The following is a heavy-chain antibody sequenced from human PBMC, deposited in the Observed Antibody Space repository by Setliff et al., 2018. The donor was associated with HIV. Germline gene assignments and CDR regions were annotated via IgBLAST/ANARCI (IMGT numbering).Heavy chain of an antibody. CDR2: IFRGVTT. V-gene: IGHV4-38-2*01. CDR1: GYPIIEAYY. D-gene: IGHD4-4*01. CDR3: ARADSRRGAGYQYMDV. Sequence: PSETLSLTCAVSGYPIIEAYYWLWIRQSPTKGLEYIGIIFRGVTTYYNPSLRSRVALPMDTSKNQFSLRLSSVTAADTAIYYCARADSRRGAGYQYMDVWGKGTTVTVSS. J-gene: IGHJ6*03.